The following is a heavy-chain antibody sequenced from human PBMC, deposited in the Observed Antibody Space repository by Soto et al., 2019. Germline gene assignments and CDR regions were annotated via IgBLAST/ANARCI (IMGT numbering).Heavy chain of an antibody. CDR1: GFSFGSYA. V-gene: IGHV3-23*01. CDR2: ISGSDGKT. J-gene: IGHJ4*02. CDR3: ARWSYLDY. Sequence: GALRLSFVASGFSFGSYALTWVRQAPGKGLEWVSTISGSDGKTFYADAVKGRFSISRDISQSTLYLQMNSLRADDTAIYYCARWSYLDYWGQGTRVSVSS. D-gene: IGHD3-3*01.